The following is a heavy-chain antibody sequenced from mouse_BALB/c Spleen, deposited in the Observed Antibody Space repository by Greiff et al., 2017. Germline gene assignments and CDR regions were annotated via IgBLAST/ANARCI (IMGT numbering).Heavy chain of an antibody. Sequence: VQLQQSGAELVKPGASVKLSCTASGFNIKDTYMHWVKQRPEQGLEWIGRIDPANGNTKYDPKFQGKATITADTSSNTAYLQLSSLTSEDTAVYYGATYYRYDWFAYWGQGTLVTVSA. CDR1: GFNIKDTY. J-gene: IGHJ3*01. CDR2: IDPANGNT. CDR3: ATYYRYDWFAY. D-gene: IGHD2-14*01. V-gene: IGHV14-3*02.